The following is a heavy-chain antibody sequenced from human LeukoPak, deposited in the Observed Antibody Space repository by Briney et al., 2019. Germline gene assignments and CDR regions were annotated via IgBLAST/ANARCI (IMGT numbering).Heavy chain of an antibody. J-gene: IGHJ4*02. CDR1: GFTFSSYA. Sequence: GGSLRLSCAASGFTFSSYAMSWVRQAPGKGLEWVSAISGSGGSTYYADSVKGRFTISRDNSKNTLYLQMNSLRAEDTAVYYCAKHRRSTLVTAYFDSWGQGTLVTVSS. CDR2: ISGSGGST. D-gene: IGHD2-21*02. V-gene: IGHV3-23*01. CDR3: AKHRRSTLVTAYFDS.